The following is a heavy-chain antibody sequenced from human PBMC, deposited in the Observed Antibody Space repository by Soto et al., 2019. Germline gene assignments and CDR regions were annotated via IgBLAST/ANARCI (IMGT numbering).Heavy chain of an antibody. D-gene: IGHD3-22*01. CDR3: ARDGGYYSNY. J-gene: IGHJ4*02. Sequence: ASVKVSCKASGGTLSSYAISWVRQAPGQGLEWMGGIITIFGTANYAQKFQGRVTMTTDTSTSTAYMELRSLRSDDTAVYYCARDGGYYSNYWGQGTLVTVSS. CDR2: IITIFGTA. CDR1: GGTLSSYA. V-gene: IGHV1-69*05.